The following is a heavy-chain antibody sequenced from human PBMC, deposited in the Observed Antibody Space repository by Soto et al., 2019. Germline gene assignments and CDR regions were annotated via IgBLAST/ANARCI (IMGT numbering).Heavy chain of an antibody. Sequence: QVQLVQSGSEVKKPGASLKVSCKASGYTFSGYAVHWVRRAPGQGLEWMGRINPNTGGTNDAQKFQGSVTVTKHPSISTAYLELSSLKSDDTAVYFCARSRLANHYYAINGFYNFCGMDVWGQGTTVTVSS. CDR2: INPNTGGT. CDR3: ARSRLANHYYAINGFYNFCGMDV. CDR1: GYTFSGYA. V-gene: IGHV1-2*06. D-gene: IGHD3-10*01. J-gene: IGHJ6*02.